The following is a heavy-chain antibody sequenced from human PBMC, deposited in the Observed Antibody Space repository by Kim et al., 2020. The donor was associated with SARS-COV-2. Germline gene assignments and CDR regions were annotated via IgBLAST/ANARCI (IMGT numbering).Heavy chain of an antibody. V-gene: IGHV3-48*04. D-gene: IGHD1-1*01. CDR3: VRDGRRGYDMDV. CDR1: GFTFSSYS. J-gene: IGHJ6*02. CDR2: ISLTSRTI. Sequence: GGSLRLSCAVSGFTFSSYSMNWVRQAPGKGLEWVSYISLTSRTIYYADSVKGRFTISRDNAGNSLYLQMNSLRAEDTGLYYCVRDGRRGYDMDVWGQGTTVTVSS.